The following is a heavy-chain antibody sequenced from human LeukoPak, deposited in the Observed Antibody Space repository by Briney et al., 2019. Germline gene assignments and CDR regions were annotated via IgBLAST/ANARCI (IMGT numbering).Heavy chain of an antibody. Sequence: SETLSLTCTVSGVSFISSNYYWGWIRQPPGKGLEWIGSIYYSGSVYYNSSLKSRVTISVDTSKNQFSLKVKSMTAADTAVYYCAKIGSSTWSFDYWGQGTLITVSS. CDR3: AKIGSSTWSFDY. J-gene: IGHJ4*02. D-gene: IGHD2-2*01. CDR1: GVSFISSNYY. V-gene: IGHV4-39*07. CDR2: IYYSGSV.